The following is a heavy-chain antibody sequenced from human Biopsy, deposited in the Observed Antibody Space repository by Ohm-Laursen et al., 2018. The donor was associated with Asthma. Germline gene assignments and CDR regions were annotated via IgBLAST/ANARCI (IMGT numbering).Heavy chain of an antibody. J-gene: IGHJ4*02. V-gene: IGHV4-59*07. D-gene: IGHD2-15*01. CDR3: AGFCSGGNCPDH. Sequence: SDTLSLTCTVSGVSIRSYYWTWIRQPPGKGLEWIGNIHYSGSTYSNPSLKSRFTISVDTSKKQISLRLSSVIAADTAVYYCAGFCSGGNCPDHWGQGTLVTVSS. CDR1: GVSIRSYY. CDR2: IHYSGST.